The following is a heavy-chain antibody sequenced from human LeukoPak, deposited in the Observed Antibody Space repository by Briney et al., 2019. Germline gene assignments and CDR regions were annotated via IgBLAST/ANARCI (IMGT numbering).Heavy chain of an antibody. V-gene: IGHV4-4*07. CDR1: AGSISSVY. J-gene: IGHJ4*02. CDR2: IYSSGNT. Sequence: PSETLSLACTVSAGSISSVYWSWIRQPAGKGLEWIGRIYSSGNTNYNPSLKSRVTMSVDTSKNQFSLKLSSVTAADTAVYYCAREVVIAATYDYWGQGALVTVSS. CDR3: AREVVIAATYDY. D-gene: IGHD2-15*01.